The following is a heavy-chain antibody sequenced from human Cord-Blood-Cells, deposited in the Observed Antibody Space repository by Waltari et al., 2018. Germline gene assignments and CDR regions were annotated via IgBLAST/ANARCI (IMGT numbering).Heavy chain of an antibody. CDR3: ALRITIFGVDY. J-gene: IGHJ4*02. Sequence: QVQLVQSGDEVKTPGSSVKVSCKASGGTFTSTDFSWVRQAPGQGLEWMGRSIPILGIANYAQKFQGRVTITADKSTSTAYMGLSSLRSEDTAVYYCALRITIFGVDYWGQGTLVTVSS. D-gene: IGHD3-3*01. CDR2: SIPILGIA. CDR1: GGTFTSTD. V-gene: IGHV1-69*09.